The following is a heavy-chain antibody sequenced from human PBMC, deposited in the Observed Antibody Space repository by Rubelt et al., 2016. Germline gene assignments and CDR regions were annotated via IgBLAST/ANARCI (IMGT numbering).Heavy chain of an antibody. Sequence: GGSISSYYWSWIRQPPGKGLEWIGYIYYSGSTNYNPSLKSRVTISVDTSKNQFSLKLSSVTAADTAVYYCARHRANWGWSWFDPWGQGTLVTVSS. CDR3: ARHRANWGWSWFDP. D-gene: IGHD7-27*01. J-gene: IGHJ5*02. CDR2: IYYSGST. CDR1: GGSISSYY. V-gene: IGHV4-59*08.